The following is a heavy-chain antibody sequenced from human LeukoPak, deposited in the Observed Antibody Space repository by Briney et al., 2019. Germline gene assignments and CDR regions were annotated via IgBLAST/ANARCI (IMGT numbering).Heavy chain of an antibody. V-gene: IGHV4-31*03. CDR2: IFYSGTT. J-gene: IGHJ3*02. D-gene: IGHD2-2*01. CDR3: AREVNEPASADAFDI. CDR1: GGSIASDNYF. Sequence: SQTLSLTCTASGGSIASDNYFWSWIRQHPEKGLEWIGYIFYSGTTYYNPSLKSRVTISVDTSKNQFSLKLNSVIAADTAVYYCAREVNEPASADAFDIWGQGTMVTVSS.